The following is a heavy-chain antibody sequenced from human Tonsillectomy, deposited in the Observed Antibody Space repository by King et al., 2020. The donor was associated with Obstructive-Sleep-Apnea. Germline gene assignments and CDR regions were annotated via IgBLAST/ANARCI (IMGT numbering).Heavy chain of an antibody. J-gene: IGHJ2*01. D-gene: IGHD5-18*01. V-gene: IGHV3-21*01. CDR2: ISSRSSYI. CDR1: GFTFSSYT. Sequence: VQLVESGGGLVKPGGSLRLSCAASGFTFSSYTLNWVRQAPGKGLEWVSSISSRSSYIYYADSVKGRFTISRDNAKNSLFLQMNSLRAEDTAVYYCAGYPGGNVDTAMVPPLFDLWGRGTLVTVSS. CDR3: AGYPGGNVDTAMVPPLFDL.